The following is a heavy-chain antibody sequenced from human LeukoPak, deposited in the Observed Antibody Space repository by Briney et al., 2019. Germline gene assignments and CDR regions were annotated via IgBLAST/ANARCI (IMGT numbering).Heavy chain of an antibody. Sequence: SGGSLRLSCAASGFTFSNAWMSWVRQAPGKGLEWVGRIKSKTDGGTTDYAAPVKGRFTISRDDSKNTLYLRMNSLKTEDTAVYYCTTDAGYYDSIDYWGQGTLVTVSS. CDR1: GFTFSNAW. CDR3: TTDAGYYDSIDY. J-gene: IGHJ4*02. D-gene: IGHD3-22*01. V-gene: IGHV3-15*01. CDR2: IKSKTDGGTT.